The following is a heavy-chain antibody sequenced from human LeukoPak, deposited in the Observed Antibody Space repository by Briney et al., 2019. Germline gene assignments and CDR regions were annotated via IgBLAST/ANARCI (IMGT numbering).Heavy chain of an antibody. V-gene: IGHV3-21*01. D-gene: IGHD6-19*01. Sequence: GGSLRLSCAASGFTFSSYSMNWVRQAPGKGLEWVSSISSSSSYIYYADSVKGRFTISRDNAKNSLYLQMNSLRAEDTAVYYCARDIYSSGWSYYYYYYMDVWGKGTTVTISS. J-gene: IGHJ6*03. CDR3: ARDIYSSGWSYYYYYYMDV. CDR2: ISSSSSYI. CDR1: GFTFSSYS.